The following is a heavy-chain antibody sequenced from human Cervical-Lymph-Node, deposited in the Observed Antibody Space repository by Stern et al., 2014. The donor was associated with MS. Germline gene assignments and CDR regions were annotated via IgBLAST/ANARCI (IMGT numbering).Heavy chain of an antibody. CDR3: ATPFSHSFRYGMHV. CDR2: INAGNGQT. V-gene: IGHV1-3*01. J-gene: IGHJ6*02. D-gene: IGHD2/OR15-2a*01. CDR1: GYTFNTYA. Sequence: QDQLVQSGAEVKKLGASVNVSCKAFGYTFNTYAIHWVRQAPGQGLEWVGYINAGNGQTKYSQKFQGRVTITRDTSASTGYIELSSLRSEDSAVYYCATPFSHSFRYGMHVWGQGTTVTVFS.